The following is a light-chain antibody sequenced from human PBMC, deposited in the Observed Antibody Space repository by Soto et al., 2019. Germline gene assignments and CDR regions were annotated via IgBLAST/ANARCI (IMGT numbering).Light chain of an antibody. J-gene: IGKJ4*01. CDR3: QQYYTTPLT. Sequence: DIVMTQSPDSLAVSLGERATINCKSSRSVLNSSNNKNYLAWYQQKPGQPPKLLIYWASTRESGVPDRISGSGSGTDFTLTISSLQAEDLAVYYCQQYYTTPLTFGGGTKVEIK. CDR1: RSVLNSSNNKNY. V-gene: IGKV4-1*01. CDR2: WAS.